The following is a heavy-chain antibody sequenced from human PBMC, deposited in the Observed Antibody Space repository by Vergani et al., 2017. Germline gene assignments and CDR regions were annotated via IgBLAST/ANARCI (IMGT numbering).Heavy chain of an antibody. CDR1: GGSLSGYY. CDR2: INHSGTI. J-gene: IGHJ6*03. V-gene: IGHV4-34*01. Sequence: QVQLQQWGPGLLKPSETLSLTCAVYGGSLSGYYWSWIRLAPGKGLEWIGAINHSGTINYNPTLKSPFNVSIDTSRDHFSLKLRSVTAADTAVYYCARVDTQVPATSHFYYMDVWGKGTTVVVSS. D-gene: IGHD6-25*01. CDR3: ARVDTQVPATSHFYYMDV.